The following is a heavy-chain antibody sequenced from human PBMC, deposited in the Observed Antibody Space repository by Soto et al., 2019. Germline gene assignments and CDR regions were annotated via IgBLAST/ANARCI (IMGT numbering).Heavy chain of an antibody. J-gene: IGHJ4*02. V-gene: IGHV3-30-3*01. Sequence: QVQLVESGGGVVQPGRSLRLSCAASGFTFSSYAMHWVRQAPGKGLEWVAVISYDGSNKYYADSVKGRFTISRDNSKNTLSLQMNSLRGEDTAVYSCARDFSRGYSSYDAPPPGDPFDYWGQGTLVTVSS. CDR3: ARDFSRGYSSYDAPPPGDPFDY. D-gene: IGHD5-12*01. CDR2: ISYDGSNK. CDR1: GFTFSSYA.